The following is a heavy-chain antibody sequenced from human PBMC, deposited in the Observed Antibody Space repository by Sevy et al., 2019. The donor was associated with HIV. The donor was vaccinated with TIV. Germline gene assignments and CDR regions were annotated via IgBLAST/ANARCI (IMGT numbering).Heavy chain of an antibody. Sequence: SETLSLTCAVYGGSFSGYYWNWIRQTPGKGLEWIGEINHSGSTNYNPSLKSRVTISVDTSKNQFSLRLNSVTAADTAVYYCARAPPVVVVPGAPSWFDPWGQGTPVTVSS. CDR3: ARAPPVVVVPGAPSWFDP. D-gene: IGHD2-2*01. CDR1: GGSFSGYY. J-gene: IGHJ5*02. CDR2: INHSGST. V-gene: IGHV4-34*01.